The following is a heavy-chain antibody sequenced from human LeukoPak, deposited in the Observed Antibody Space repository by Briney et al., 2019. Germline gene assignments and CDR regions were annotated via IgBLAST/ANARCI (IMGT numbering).Heavy chain of an antibody. Sequence: QPGRSLRLSCAASGFTFSSYAMHWVRQAPGQGLEWVAVISYDGSNKYYADSVKGRFTISRDNSKNTLYLQMNSLRAEDTAVYYCARTDTAMVRVYFDYWGQGTLVTVSS. CDR1: GFTFSSYA. V-gene: IGHV3-30*04. CDR3: ARTDTAMVRVYFDY. D-gene: IGHD5-18*01. J-gene: IGHJ4*02. CDR2: ISYDGSNK.